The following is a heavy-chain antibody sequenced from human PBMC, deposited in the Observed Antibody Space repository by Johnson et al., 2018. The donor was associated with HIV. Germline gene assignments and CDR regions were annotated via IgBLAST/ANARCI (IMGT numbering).Heavy chain of an antibody. CDR2: VSYDGGKK. Sequence: QEKLVESGGGVARPGRSLRLSCAASGFIFSNHDMDWVRQAPGKGLEWVAGVSYDGGKKFYTDSVKGRLTISRDNSNNTLSVQMNSLRAEDSGIYYCAKSYCPGCDGFDIWARGHWSPSLQ. V-gene: IGHV3-30*18. CDR1: GFIFSNHD. CDR3: AKSYCPGCDGFDI. J-gene: IGHJ3*02. D-gene: IGHD2-21*01.